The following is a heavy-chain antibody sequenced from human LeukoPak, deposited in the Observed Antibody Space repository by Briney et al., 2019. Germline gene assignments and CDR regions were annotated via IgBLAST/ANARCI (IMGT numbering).Heavy chain of an antibody. D-gene: IGHD6-6*01. CDR1: GGSFSGYY. J-gene: IGHJ6*02. CDR3: ARARGAARAYYYYYYGMDV. CDR2: INHSGST. V-gene: IGHV4-34*01. Sequence: SETLSLTCAVYGGSFSGYYWSWIRQPPGKGLEWIGEINHSGSTNYNPSLKSRVTISVDTSKNQFSLKLGSVTAADTAVYYCARARGAARAYYYYYYGMDVWGQGTTVTVSS.